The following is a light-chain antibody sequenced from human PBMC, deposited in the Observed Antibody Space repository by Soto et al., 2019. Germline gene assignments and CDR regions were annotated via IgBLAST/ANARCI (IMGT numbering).Light chain of an antibody. CDR2: AAS. Sequence: DIQMTQSPSSLSASVGDRVTITCRASQSISSYLNWYQQKPGKAPKLLIYAASSLQSGVPSTFSGSGSGTDFTLSISNLQLDDFATYYCQQSYRTPITVGQGTRLAI. CDR1: QSISSY. J-gene: IGKJ5*01. CDR3: QQSYRTPIT. V-gene: IGKV1-39*01.